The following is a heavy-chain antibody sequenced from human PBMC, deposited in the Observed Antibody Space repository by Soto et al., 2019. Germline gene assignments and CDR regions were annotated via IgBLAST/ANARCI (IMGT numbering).Heavy chain of an antibody. CDR2: IIPIFGTA. J-gene: IGHJ6*02. V-gene: IGHV1-69*01. CDR1: GGTFSSYA. Sequence: QVQLVQSGAEVKKPGSSVKVSCKASGGTFSSYAISWVRQAPGQGLEWMGGIIPIFGTANYAQKFQGRVTITADESTSTAYKELSSLRSEDTAVYYCARERGGPQYYYYGMDVWGQGTTVTVSS. CDR3: ARERGGPQYYYYGMDV.